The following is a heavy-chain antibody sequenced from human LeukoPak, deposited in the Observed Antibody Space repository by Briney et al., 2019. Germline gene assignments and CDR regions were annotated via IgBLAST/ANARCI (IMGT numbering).Heavy chain of an antibody. D-gene: IGHD2-21*02. CDR2: INPYNGKP. CDR1: GYSFTSYG. CDR3: ARTVTATSLLFDY. Sequence: ASVKVSCKTSGYSFTSYGITWVRQAPGQGLEWMGWINPYNGKPNYAQKLQGRVTMTTDTSTSTAYMELRSLRSDDTAVYYCARTVTATSLLFDYWGQGTLVTVSS. V-gene: IGHV1-18*01. J-gene: IGHJ4*02.